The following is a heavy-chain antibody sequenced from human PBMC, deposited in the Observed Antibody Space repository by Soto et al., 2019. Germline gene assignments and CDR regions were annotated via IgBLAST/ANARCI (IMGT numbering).Heavy chain of an antibody. Sequence: LRLSCAASGFTFSASAIHWVRQASGKGLEWVGRIRSNGRTAYAASMQGRFTISRDDSKKTAYPQLNSLKTDDTAVYYCARLDCSGGSCYPYYFEHWGQGALVTASS. CDR2: IRSNGRT. J-gene: IGHJ4*02. D-gene: IGHD2-15*01. CDR3: ARLDCSGGSCYPYYFEH. V-gene: IGHV3-73*01. CDR1: GFTFSASA.